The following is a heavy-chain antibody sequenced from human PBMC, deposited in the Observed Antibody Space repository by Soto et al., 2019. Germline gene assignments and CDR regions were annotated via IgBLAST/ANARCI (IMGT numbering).Heavy chain of an antibody. Sequence: SVKVSCKASGGTFSSYTISWVRQAPGQGLEWMGRIIPILGIANYAQKFQGRVTITADKSTSTAYMELSSLRSEDTAVYYCAREEDIVEVVAATAFEYWGQGTLVTVSS. CDR3: AREEDIVEVVAATAFEY. V-gene: IGHV1-69*04. CDR1: GGTFSSYT. CDR2: IIPILGIA. D-gene: IGHD2-15*01. J-gene: IGHJ4*02.